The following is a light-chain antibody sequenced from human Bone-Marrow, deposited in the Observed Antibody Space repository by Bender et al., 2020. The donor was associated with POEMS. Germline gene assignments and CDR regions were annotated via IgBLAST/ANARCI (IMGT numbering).Light chain of an antibody. Sequence: QSVLTQPPSASGTPGQRVTISCSGSSSNIGGNAVNWWQQLPGTAPKLLIYGNDQRPSGVPDRFSGSKSGTSASLAISGLQSEDEADYCCSGWDGILNGWVVGGGTELIVL. CDR2: GND. J-gene: IGLJ3*02. CDR3: SGWDGILNGWV. V-gene: IGLV1-44*01. CDR1: SSNIGGNA.